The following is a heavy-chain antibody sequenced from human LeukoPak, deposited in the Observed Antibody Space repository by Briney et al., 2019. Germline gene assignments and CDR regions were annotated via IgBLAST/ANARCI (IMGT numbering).Heavy chain of an antibody. D-gene: IGHD5-24*01. CDR1: GFTFSSYA. V-gene: IGHV3-23*01. J-gene: IGHJ4*02. Sequence: GGSLRLSCEASGFTFSSYAMNWVRQAPGKGLEWVSVISNSGGSTFYADSVKGRFTISRDNSKNTLYLQVNSLRAADTAIYYCAKVQEMDTILPPFHYWGQGTLVTVSS. CDR2: ISNSGGST. CDR3: AKVQEMDTILPPFHY.